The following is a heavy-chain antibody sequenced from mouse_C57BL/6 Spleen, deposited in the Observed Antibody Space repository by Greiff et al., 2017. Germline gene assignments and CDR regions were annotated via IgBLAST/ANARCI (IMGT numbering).Heavy chain of an antibody. CDR3: TTVITTVVPFAY. V-gene: IGHV14-1*01. Sequence: DVKLVESGAELVRPGASVKLSCTASGFNIKDYYMHWVKQRPEQGLEWIGRIDPEDGDTEYAPKFQGKATMTADTSSNTAYLQLSSLTSEDTAVYYCTTVITTVVPFAYWGQGTLVTVSA. D-gene: IGHD1-1*01. CDR2: IDPEDGDT. J-gene: IGHJ3*01. CDR1: GFNIKDYY.